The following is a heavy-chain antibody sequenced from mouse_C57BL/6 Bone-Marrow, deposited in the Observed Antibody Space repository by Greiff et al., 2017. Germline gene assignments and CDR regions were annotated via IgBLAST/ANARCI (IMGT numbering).Heavy chain of an antibody. V-gene: IGHV1-64*01. J-gene: IGHJ2*01. CDR1: GYTFTSYW. Sequence: QVQLKQPGAELVKPGASVKLSCKASGYTFTSYWMHWVKQRPGQGLEWIGMIHPNSGSTNYNEKFKSKATLTVDKSSSTAYMQLSSLTSEDSAVYYCARSGSSGYFFDYWGQGTTLTVSS. CDR2: IHPNSGST. CDR3: ARSGSSGYFFDY. D-gene: IGHD3-2*02.